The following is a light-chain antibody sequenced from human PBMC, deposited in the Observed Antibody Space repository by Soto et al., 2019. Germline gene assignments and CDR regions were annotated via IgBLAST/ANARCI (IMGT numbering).Light chain of an antibody. V-gene: IGKV2-30*01. Sequence: DVVMSQSPFSLPVTLGQPASISCRSSQSLVSTDGNTHLHWFHQRPGQSPRRLSYNVSSRDSGVPDRFSGSGSGTDFTLKISRVEAEDVGVYYCMQSTHWPRTFGQGTKLEIK. CDR1: QSLVSTDGNTH. J-gene: IGKJ2*01. CDR3: MQSTHWPRT. CDR2: NVS.